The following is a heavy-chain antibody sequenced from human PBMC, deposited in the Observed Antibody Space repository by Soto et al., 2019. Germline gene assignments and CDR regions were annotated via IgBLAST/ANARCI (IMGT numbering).Heavy chain of an antibody. D-gene: IGHD3-22*01. V-gene: IGHV1-46*03. CDR3: SRGRSGDRAFDI. CDR2: INPSGGSR. Sequence: ASVKVSCKTSGYTFTSYYMHWVRQAPGQGLDWMGMINPSGGSRSYAQKFQGRVTMTRDTSTSTVYMELSSLRSEDTAVYYCSRGRSGDRAFDIWGQGTMVTVS. CDR1: GYTFTSYY. J-gene: IGHJ3*02.